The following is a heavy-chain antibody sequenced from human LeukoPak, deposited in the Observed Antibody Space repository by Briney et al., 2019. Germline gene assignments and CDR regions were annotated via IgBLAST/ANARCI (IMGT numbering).Heavy chain of an antibody. CDR2: IDPSDSYT. J-gene: IGHJ5*02. Sequence: HGESLKISCKGSEYRFTSYWISWVRQMPGKGLEWLGRIDPSDSYTNYSPSFQGHVTISADKSISTAYLQWSSLKASDTAMYYCARQYSGYDSWFDPWGQGTLVTVSS. CDR3: ARQYSGYDSWFDP. D-gene: IGHD5-12*01. CDR1: EYRFTSYW. V-gene: IGHV5-10-1*01.